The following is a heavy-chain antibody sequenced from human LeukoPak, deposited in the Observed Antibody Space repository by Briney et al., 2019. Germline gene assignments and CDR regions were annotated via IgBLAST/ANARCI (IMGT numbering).Heavy chain of an antibody. CDR2: ISYDGSNK. V-gene: IGHV3-30-3*01. Sequence: GGSLRLSCAASGFTFSSYAIHWVRQAPGKGLEWVAVISYDGSNKYYADSVKGRITISRDNSKNTLYLQMNGLRAEDTAVYYCARDRLIVGPTTNAFDIWGQGTVVTVSS. CDR1: GFTFSSYA. D-gene: IGHD1-26*01. J-gene: IGHJ3*02. CDR3: ARDRLIVGPTTNAFDI.